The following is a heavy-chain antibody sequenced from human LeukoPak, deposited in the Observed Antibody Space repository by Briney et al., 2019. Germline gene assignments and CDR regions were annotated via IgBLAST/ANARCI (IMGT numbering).Heavy chain of an antibody. CDR1: TASISTYY. CDR3: ARHGGSLDYFDS. Sequence: SETLSLTCSVSTASISTYYWSWIRQSPGKGLEWIGYIYLGGTTSYNPSLKRRVTISVDSPKNQFFLRLTSLTAADTALYYCARHGGSLDYFDSWGPGSLVIVSS. J-gene: IGHJ4*02. D-gene: IGHD2-15*01. V-gene: IGHV4-59*08. CDR2: IYLGGTT.